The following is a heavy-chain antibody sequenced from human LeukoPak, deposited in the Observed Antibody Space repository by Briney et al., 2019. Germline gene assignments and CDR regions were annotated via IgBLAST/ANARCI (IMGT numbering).Heavy chain of an antibody. CDR1: GGSISSYY. D-gene: IGHD6-13*01. CDR3: ARESVMKPRRIAAQRAFDI. V-gene: IGHV4-4*07. J-gene: IGHJ3*02. Sequence: PSETLSLTCTVSGGSISSYYWSWIRQPAGKGLEWIGRIYTSGSTNYNPSLKSRVTMSVDTSKNQFSLKLSSVTAADTAVYYCARESVMKPRRIAAQRAFDIWGQGTMVTVSS. CDR2: IYTSGST.